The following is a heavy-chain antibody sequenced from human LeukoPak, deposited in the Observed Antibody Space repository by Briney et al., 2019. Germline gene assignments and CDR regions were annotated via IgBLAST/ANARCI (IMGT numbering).Heavy chain of an antibody. J-gene: IGHJ5*02. Sequence: PGGSLRLSCAASGFTFSSYSMNWVRQAPGKGLEWVSSISSSSSYIYYADSVKGRFTISRDNAKNSLYLQMNSLRAEDTAVYYCAKRFGLGNWFDPWGQGTLVTVSS. CDR3: AKRFGLGNWFDP. CDR1: GFTFSSYS. CDR2: ISSSSSYI. V-gene: IGHV3-21*01. D-gene: IGHD3-10*01.